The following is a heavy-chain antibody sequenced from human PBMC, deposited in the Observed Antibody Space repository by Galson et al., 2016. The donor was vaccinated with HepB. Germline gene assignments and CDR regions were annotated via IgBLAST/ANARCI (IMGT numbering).Heavy chain of an antibody. CDR1: GITFSNYD. D-gene: IGHD1-26*01. J-gene: IGHJ6*03. CDR2: ISYDGTNK. Sequence: SLRLSCAASGITFSNYDMHWVRQPPGKGLEWEAVISYDGTNKYYADSVKGRFTISRDNSKNTLYLQMNSLRREDTAVYYCAKDPRRILGGTVVGDYYNYYMDVWGKGTTVIVSS. CDR3: AKDPRRILGGTVVGDYYNYYMDV. V-gene: IGHV3-30*18.